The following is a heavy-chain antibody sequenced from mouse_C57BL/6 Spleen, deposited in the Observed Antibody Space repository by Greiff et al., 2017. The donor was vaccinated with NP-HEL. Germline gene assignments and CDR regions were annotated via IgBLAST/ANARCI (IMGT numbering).Heavy chain of an antibody. Sequence: LVKPGASVKLSCKASGYTFTEYTIHWVKQRSGQGLEWIGWFYPGSGSIKYNEKFKDKATLTADKSSSTVYMELSRLTSEDSAVYFCARHEGGSSGYSAWFAYWGQGTLVTVSA. CDR1: GYTFTEYT. CDR3: ARHEGGSSGYSAWFAY. V-gene: IGHV1-62-2*01. CDR2: FYPGSGSI. D-gene: IGHD3-2*02. J-gene: IGHJ3*01.